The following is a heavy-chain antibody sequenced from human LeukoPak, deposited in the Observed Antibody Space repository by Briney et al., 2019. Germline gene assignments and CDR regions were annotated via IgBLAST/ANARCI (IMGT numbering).Heavy chain of an antibody. CDR2: GNHSGST. J-gene: IGHJ6*02. CDR1: GGSFSGYY. V-gene: IGHV4-34*01. CDR3: ARGRGSGSYHYYYYYGMDV. Sequence: AETLSLTCAVYGGSFSGYYWSWIRQPPGKGLEWIGEGNHSGSTNYTPSLKSRVTISVDTSKNQFSLKLSSVTAADTAVYYCARGRGSGSYHYYYYYGMDVWGQGTTITVAS. D-gene: IGHD1-26*01.